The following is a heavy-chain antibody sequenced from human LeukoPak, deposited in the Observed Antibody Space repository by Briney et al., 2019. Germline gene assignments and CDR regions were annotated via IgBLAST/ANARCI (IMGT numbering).Heavy chain of an antibody. CDR2: IYTSGST. CDR3: ARVVADYVWGSYRRNWFDP. D-gene: IGHD3-16*02. V-gene: IGHV4-4*07. CDR1: GGSISSYY. J-gene: IGHJ5*02. Sequence: SETLSLTCTVSGGSISSYYWSWIRQPAGQGLEWIGRIYTSGSTNYNPSLKSRVTISVDTSTNQFSLKLSSVTAADTAVYYCARVVADYVWGSYRRNWFDPWGQGTLVTVSS.